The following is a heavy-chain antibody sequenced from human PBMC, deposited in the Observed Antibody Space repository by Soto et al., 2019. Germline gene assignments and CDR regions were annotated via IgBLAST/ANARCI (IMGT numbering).Heavy chain of an antibody. Sequence: QVKLVQSGAEVKKPGASVKVSCKASGYPFINFAIHWVRQAPGQRLEWMGWIHGGTGNTKYSEKFQDRVTITRDTSASIVYMELSRLRSDDTAVYYCARGPPTGSSGWFYFDSWGQGPLVTVSS. CDR3: ARGPPTGSSGWFYFDS. J-gene: IGHJ4*02. CDR2: IHGGTGNT. D-gene: IGHD6-19*01. V-gene: IGHV1-3*01. CDR1: GYPFINFA.